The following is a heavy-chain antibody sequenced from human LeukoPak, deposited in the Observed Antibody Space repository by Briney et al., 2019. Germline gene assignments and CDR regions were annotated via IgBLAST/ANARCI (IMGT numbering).Heavy chain of an antibody. CDR1: GGSISSYY. Sequence: PSETLSLTCTVSGGSISSYYWSWIRQPPGKGLEWIRYIYYSGSTNYNPSLKSRVTISVDTSKNQFSLKLSSVTAADTAVYYCARGYYYDSSGYYGDWFDPWGQGTLVTVSS. CDR3: ARGYYYDSSGYYGDWFDP. J-gene: IGHJ5*02. CDR2: IYYSGST. D-gene: IGHD3-22*01. V-gene: IGHV4-59*01.